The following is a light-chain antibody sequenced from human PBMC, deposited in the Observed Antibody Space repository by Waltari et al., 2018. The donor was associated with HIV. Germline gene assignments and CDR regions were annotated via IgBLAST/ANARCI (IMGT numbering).Light chain of an antibody. V-gene: IGLV2-14*01. Sequence: QSGLIQHASVSGSLGQSITIPCLASSAELGPHSHYTCFRHPPPPAPHLVIFSENLRPSGVPFRFSGSKSGNTASLTISGLHVDDEDDYYCSLYVNTATLVFGGGTKVTVL. CDR2: SEN. CDR1: SAELGPHSH. J-gene: IGLJ3*02. CDR3: SLYVNTATLV.